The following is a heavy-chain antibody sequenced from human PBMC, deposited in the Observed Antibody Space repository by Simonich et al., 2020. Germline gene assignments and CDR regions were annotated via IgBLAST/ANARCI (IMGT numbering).Heavy chain of an antibody. V-gene: IGHV4-39*01. CDR3: ARWAYSSSYFDY. Sequence: QLQLQESGPGLVKPSETLSLTCTVSGGSISSSSYYWGWIRQHPGKGLEGIGSIYYSGRTYYNPSLKSRVTISVDTSKNQFSLKLSSVTAADTAVYYCARWAYSSSYFDYWGQGTLVTVSS. CDR1: GGSISSSSYY. CDR2: IYYSGRT. J-gene: IGHJ4*02. D-gene: IGHD6-6*01.